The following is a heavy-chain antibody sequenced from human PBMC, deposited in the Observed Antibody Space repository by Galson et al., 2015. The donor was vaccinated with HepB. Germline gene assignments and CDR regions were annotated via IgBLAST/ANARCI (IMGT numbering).Heavy chain of an antibody. Sequence: SLRLSCAASGFTFSDYYMSWIRQAPGKGLEWVSYISSSSSYTNYADSVKGRFTISRDNAKNSLYLQMNSLRAEDTAVYYCARDNRPQFTIAAAGISGGIFGYWFQGTLVTLSA. J-gene: IGHJ4*02. CDR2: ISSSSSYT. D-gene: IGHD6-13*01. V-gene: IGHV3-11*06. CDR3: ARDNRPQFTIAAAGISGGIFGY. CDR1: GFTFSDYY.